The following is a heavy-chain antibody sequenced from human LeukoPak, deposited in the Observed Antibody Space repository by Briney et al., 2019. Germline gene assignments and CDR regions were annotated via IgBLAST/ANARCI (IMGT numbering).Heavy chain of an antibody. Sequence: ETGGSLRLSCAASGFSFSSYEMNWVRQAPGKGLEWVTFIRYDGTHQDYADSVKGRFTISRDNAKNIVYVQMNTLRVEDTAIYYCAKVGSGWYGIDYWGQGTLVTVSS. CDR2: IRYDGTHQ. V-gene: IGHV3-30*02. J-gene: IGHJ4*02. D-gene: IGHD6-19*01. CDR3: AKVGSGWYGIDY. CDR1: GFSFSSYE.